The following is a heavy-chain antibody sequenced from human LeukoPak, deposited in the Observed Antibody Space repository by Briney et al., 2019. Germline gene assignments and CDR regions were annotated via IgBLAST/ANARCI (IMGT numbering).Heavy chain of an antibody. J-gene: IGHJ4*02. CDR2: IYYSGST. Sequence: PSETLSLTCTVSGGSISSSSYYWGWIRQPPGKGLEWIGSIYYSGSTYYNRSLKSRVTISVDTSKNQFSLKLSSVTAADTAVYYCARHWRTRFDYWGQGTLVTVSS. CDR1: GGSISSSSYY. CDR3: ARHWRTRFDY. V-gene: IGHV4-39*01.